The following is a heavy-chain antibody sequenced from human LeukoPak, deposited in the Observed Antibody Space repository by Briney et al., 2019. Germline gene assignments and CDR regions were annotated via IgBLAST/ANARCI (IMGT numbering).Heavy chain of an antibody. Sequence: SQTLSLTCDISGDSVSSNTAAWNWIRQSPSKGLEWLGRTYYRSKWYNDYAVSVKTRITINPDTSKNQFSLLLNSVTPEDMSVYYCARLVQGSDSSGYQGEYYYGMDVWGQGTAVTVSS. CDR1: GDSVSSNTAA. CDR3: ARLVQGSDSSGYQGEYYYGMDV. V-gene: IGHV6-1*01. D-gene: IGHD3-22*01. CDR2: TYYRSKWYN. J-gene: IGHJ6*02.